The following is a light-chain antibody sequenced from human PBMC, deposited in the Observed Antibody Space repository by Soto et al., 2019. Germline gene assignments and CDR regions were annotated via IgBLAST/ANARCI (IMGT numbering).Light chain of an antibody. J-gene: IGKJ5*01. CDR3: QQYNNWHPVT. CDR2: GAS. V-gene: IGKV3-15*01. Sequence: EIVMTQSPATLSVSPGERATLSCRASQSVSSNLAWYQQKPGRAPRLLIYGASTRATGMPARFSGSGSGTEFTLTITNLQSADFAVYYCQQYNNWHPVTFGQGTRLEI. CDR1: QSVSSN.